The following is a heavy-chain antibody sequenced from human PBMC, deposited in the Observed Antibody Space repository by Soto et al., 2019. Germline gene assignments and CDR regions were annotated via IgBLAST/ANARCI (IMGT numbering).Heavy chain of an antibody. CDR2: LNGGTGQT. V-gene: IGHV1-3*01. CDR3: ARGKGMEENYFYHGMDI. Sequence: ASVKVSCKASGYTFSTYGMHLVRQAPGQSLEWMGWLNGGTGQTRYSQKFQDRVIITRDTSASTGYMELSRLRSEDTAIYYCARGKGMEENYFYHGMDIWGQGTTVTVSS. J-gene: IGHJ6*02. CDR1: GYTFSTYG. D-gene: IGHD1-1*01.